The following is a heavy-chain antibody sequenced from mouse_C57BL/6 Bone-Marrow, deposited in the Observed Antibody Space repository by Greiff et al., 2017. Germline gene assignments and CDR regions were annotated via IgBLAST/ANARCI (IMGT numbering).Heavy chain of an antibody. V-gene: IGHV6-6*01. Sequence: EVKLQESGGGLVQPGGSMKLSCAASGFTFSDAWMDWVRQSPEKGLEWVAEIRNKANNHATYYAESVKGRFTISRDDSKSSVYLQMNSLRAEDTGIYYCTGGGSSYDYYAMDYWGQGTSVTVSS. CDR2: IRNKANNHAT. CDR3: TGGGSSYDYYAMDY. CDR1: GFTFSDAW. J-gene: IGHJ4*01. D-gene: IGHD1-1*01.